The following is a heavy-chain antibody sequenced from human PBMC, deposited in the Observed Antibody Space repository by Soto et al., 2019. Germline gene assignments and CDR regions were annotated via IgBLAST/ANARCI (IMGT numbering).Heavy chain of an antibody. CDR1: GFSLSTSGVG. CDR2: IYWNDDK. CDR3: VHSPQTYYDFWSGYKPIYYYYGMDV. Sequence: SGPTLVNPTQTLTLTCTFSGFSLSTSGVGVGWIRQPPGKALEWLALIYWNDDKRYSPSLKSRLTITKDTSKNQVVLTMTNMDPVDTATYYCVHSPQTYYDFWSGYKPIYYYYGMDVWGQGTTVTVSS. V-gene: IGHV2-5*01. J-gene: IGHJ6*02. D-gene: IGHD3-3*01.